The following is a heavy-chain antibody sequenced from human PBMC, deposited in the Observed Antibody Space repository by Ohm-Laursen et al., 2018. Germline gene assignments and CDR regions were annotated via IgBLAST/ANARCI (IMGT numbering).Heavy chain of an antibody. J-gene: IGHJ4*02. D-gene: IGHD6-13*01. V-gene: IGHV3-15*01. CDR2: IKSKTDGGTT. CDR3: IHISATGVY. CDR1: GFTFINAW. Sequence: SLRLSCTASGFTFINAWMNWVRQAPGKGLDWVGRIKSKTDGGTTDYATPVKSRFTISRDDSKNTLYLQMNSLKTEDTAVYYCIHISATGVYWGQGTLVTVSS.